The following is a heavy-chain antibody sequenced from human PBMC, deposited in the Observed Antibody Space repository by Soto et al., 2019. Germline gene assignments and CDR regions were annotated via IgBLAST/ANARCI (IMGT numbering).Heavy chain of an antibody. CDR3: AKSYDGGTYYS. CDR2: ISYDGRNK. V-gene: IGHV3-30*18. J-gene: IGHJ4*02. D-gene: IGHD1-26*01. CDR1: GFTFSTYA. Sequence: QVQLVESGGGVVQPGRSLTLSCAASGFTFSTYALAWVRQAPGKGLEWVAGISYDGRNKYHADSVKGRFTISRDNSKNALYLQMSSLRAEDTAIYYCAKSYDGGTYYSWGQGTLVTVSS.